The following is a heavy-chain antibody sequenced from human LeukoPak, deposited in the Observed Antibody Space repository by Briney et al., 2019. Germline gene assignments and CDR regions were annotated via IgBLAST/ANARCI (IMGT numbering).Heavy chain of an antibody. D-gene: IGHD3-22*01. CDR1: GYTFTGYY. Sequence: ASVKVSCKASGYTFTGYYMHWVRQAPGRGLVWMGWINPNSGGTNYAQKFQGRVTMTRDTSISTAYMELSRLRSDDTAVYYCARTYYYDSSGYYWDYWGQGTLVTVSS. J-gene: IGHJ4*02. CDR3: ARTYYYDSSGYYWDY. CDR2: INPNSGGT. V-gene: IGHV1-2*02.